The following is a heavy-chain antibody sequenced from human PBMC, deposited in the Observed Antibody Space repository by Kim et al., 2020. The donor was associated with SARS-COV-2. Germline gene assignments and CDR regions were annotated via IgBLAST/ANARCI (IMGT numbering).Heavy chain of an antibody. CDR3: VRDRYSGSGSYTWLFDY. Sequence: SGKGRLTSSRDNAKNSMYLKMNSLRDEDTAVYYCVRDRYSGSGSYTWLFDYWGQGTLVTVSS. D-gene: IGHD3-10*01. V-gene: IGHV3-48*02. J-gene: IGHJ4*02.